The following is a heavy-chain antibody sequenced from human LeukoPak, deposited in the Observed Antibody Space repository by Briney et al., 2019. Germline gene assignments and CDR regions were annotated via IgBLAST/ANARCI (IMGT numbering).Heavy chain of an antibody. V-gene: IGHV3-23*01. CDR2: ISGSGGST. J-gene: IGHJ4*02. D-gene: IGHD2-21*01. Sequence: GGSLRLSCAASGFTFSSYAMSWVRQAPGKGLEWVSTISGSGGSTYDTDSVKGRFTISRDNSKNTLYLQMNSLRAEDTAVYYCAKVKLSILHFDYWGQGTLVTVSS. CDR3: AKVKLSILHFDY. CDR1: GFTFSSYA.